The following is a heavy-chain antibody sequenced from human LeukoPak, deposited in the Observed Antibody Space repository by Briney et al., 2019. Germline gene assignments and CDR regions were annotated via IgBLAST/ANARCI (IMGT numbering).Heavy chain of an antibody. J-gene: IGHJ4*02. CDR1: GDSVSSNSPT. CDR3: ARDPYSTGFFDY. V-gene: IGHV6-1*01. CDR2: TYYRSKRYN. D-gene: IGHD6-19*01. Sequence: SQTLSLTCAISGDSVSSNSPTWDWIRQSPSRGLEWLGRTYYRSKRYNDYAVSVKSRIIINPDPSKNQFSLQLNSVTPEDTAVYYCARDPYSTGFFDYWGQGILVTVSS.